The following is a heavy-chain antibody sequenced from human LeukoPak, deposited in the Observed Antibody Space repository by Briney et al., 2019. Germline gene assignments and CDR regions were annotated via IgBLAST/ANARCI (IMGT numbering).Heavy chain of an antibody. CDR3: TSDGYSSSWYVGFDP. D-gene: IGHD6-13*01. V-gene: IGHV3-73*01. J-gene: IGHJ5*02. Sequence: GGSLKLSCAASGFTFSGSAMHWVRQASGKGLEWVGRIRSKANSYATAYAASVKGRFTISRDDSKNTAYLQMNSLKTEDTAVYYCTSDGYSSSWYVGFDPWGQGTLVPVSS. CDR1: GFTFSGSA. CDR2: IRSKANSYAT.